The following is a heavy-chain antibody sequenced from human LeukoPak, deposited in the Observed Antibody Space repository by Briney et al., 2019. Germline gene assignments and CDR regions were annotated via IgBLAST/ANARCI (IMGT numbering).Heavy chain of an antibody. CDR1: GFIVSSDY. Sequence: GGSLRLSCAVSGFIVSSDYMSWVRQAPGKGLEWVSVIYSGSRTLYADSVKGRFTISRANSMNTLDLQMNSLRVEDTAMYYCARDGLRLGELGGAFDVWGQGTMVTVSS. V-gene: IGHV3-53*01. CDR2: IYSGSRT. J-gene: IGHJ3*01. D-gene: IGHD3-16*01. CDR3: ARDGLRLGELGGAFDV.